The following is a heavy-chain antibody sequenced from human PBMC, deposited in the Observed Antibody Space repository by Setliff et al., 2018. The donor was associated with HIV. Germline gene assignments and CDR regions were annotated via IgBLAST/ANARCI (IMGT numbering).Heavy chain of an antibody. D-gene: IGHD1-26*01. CDR2: INWNGDNT. Sequence: PGGSLRLSCAASGFTFSSNAMSCVRQAPGKGLEWVSGINWNGDNTDYVDSVKGRFTISRDNAKNSLYLQMNSLRAEDTAFYYCAKLVVGFSGSSAYMDVWGKGTTVTVSS. J-gene: IGHJ6*03. CDR1: GFTFSSNA. V-gene: IGHV3-20*04. CDR3: AKLVVGFSGSSAYMDV.